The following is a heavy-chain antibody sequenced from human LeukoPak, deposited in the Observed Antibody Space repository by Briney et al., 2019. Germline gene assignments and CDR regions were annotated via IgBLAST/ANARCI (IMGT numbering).Heavy chain of an antibody. V-gene: IGHV3-23*01. Sequence: GGSLRLSCAASGFTFSSFAMSWVRQAPGKGLEWVSGSGSGASTYYADSVKGRFTISRDNSQNTLYLQMNSLRAEDTAIYYCAKARAGDITAAFNYWGQGTLVTVSS. CDR1: GFTFSSFA. D-gene: IGHD6-13*01. CDR2: SGSGAST. CDR3: AKARAGDITAAFNY. J-gene: IGHJ4*02.